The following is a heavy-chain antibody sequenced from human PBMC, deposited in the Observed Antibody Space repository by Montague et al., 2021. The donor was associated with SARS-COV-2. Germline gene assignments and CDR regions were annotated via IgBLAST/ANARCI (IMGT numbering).Heavy chain of an antibody. CDR2: ISSDTLHT. D-gene: IGHD3-16*01. V-gene: IGHV3-21*01. J-gene: IGHJ4*02. CDR1: GFTFSSNS. Sequence: SLRLSCATSGFTFSSNSMNWVRQAPGKGLEWVSTISSDTLHTFYAESVKGRFTISRDNAKNELCLQMNSLRAEDMAVYYCARGGEIDVWAPFGHWGQGTLVTVSS. CDR3: ARGGEIDVWAPFGH.